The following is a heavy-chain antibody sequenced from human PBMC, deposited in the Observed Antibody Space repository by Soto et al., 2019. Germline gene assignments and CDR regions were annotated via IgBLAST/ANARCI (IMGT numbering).Heavy chain of an antibody. CDR2: MFPGDSDT. CDR1: GYSFTTDW. V-gene: IGHV5-51*01. J-gene: IGHJ6*02. Sequence: GESLKISCKGSGYSFTTDWIDWLRQLPGQGLELLGVMFPGDSDTRYSPSFQGQVTMSADQSTNTAYLEWSSLKAADSAMYYCARVPDSSLGTMDVWGQGTTVTVSS. D-gene: IGHD6-19*01. CDR3: ARVPDSSLGTMDV.